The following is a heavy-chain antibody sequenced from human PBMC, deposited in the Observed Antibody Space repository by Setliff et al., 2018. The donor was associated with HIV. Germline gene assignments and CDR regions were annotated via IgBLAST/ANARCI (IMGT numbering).Heavy chain of an antibody. J-gene: IGHJ1*01. D-gene: IGHD3-22*01. CDR1: GFSFSIYE. V-gene: IGHV3-48*03. CDR2: ISSSSGTI. CDR3: ARSHYDNSGSFYVAEYFQH. Sequence: PGGSLRLSCAASGFSFSIYEMNWVRQAPGKGLEWLSYISSSSGTILYVDSVQGRFTISRDNAKNSLYLQMNSLRAEDTAVYYCARSHYDNSGSFYVAEYFQHWGQGTLVTVSS.